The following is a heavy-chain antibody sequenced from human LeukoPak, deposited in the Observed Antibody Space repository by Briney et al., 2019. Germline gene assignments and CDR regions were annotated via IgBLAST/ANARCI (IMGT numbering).Heavy chain of an antibody. CDR1: GFTFSSYE. CDR3: ATIMITFGGVPEANDY. J-gene: IGHJ4*02. V-gene: IGHV3-48*03. Sequence: PGGSLRLSCAASGFTFSSYEMNWVRQAPGKGLEWVSYISSSGSTIYYADSVKGRFTISRDNAKNSLYLQMNSLRAEDTAVYYCATIMITFGGVPEANDYWGQGTLVTVSS. D-gene: IGHD3-16*01. CDR2: ISSSGSTI.